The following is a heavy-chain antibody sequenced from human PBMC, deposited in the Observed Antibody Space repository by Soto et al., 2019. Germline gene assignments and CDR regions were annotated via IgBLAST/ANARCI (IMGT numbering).Heavy chain of an antibody. Sequence: EVQLVESGGGLVQPGGSLRLSCAVSGFTFSSYWMHWVRQAPGKGLVWVSRINNEGSSTSYADSVKGRFTISRDNAKNTLDLHMKSLRAEDTAVYYCARVRCSTTSCFWGGFDYWGQGTLVTVSS. V-gene: IGHV3-74*01. CDR2: INNEGSST. D-gene: IGHD2-2*01. CDR1: GFTFSSYW. CDR3: ARVRCSTTSCFWGGFDY. J-gene: IGHJ4*02.